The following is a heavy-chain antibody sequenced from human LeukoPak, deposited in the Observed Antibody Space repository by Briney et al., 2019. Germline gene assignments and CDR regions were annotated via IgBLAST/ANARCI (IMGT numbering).Heavy chain of an antibody. CDR2: IYNDIT. CDR1: GASITTYY. CDR3: ARAPRLLAS. Sequence: PSETLSLTCTVSGASITTYYWTWIRQAPGKGLEFIAYIYNDITNYNPSLKSRATISIEAFKTQVFLRLSSVTDADTAVYYCARAPRLLASWGQGILVTVSS. D-gene: IGHD1-1*01. V-gene: IGHV4-4*09. J-gene: IGHJ4*02.